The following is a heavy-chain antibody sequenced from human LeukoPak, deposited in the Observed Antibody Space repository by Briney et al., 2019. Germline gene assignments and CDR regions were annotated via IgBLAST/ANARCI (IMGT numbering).Heavy chain of an antibody. V-gene: IGHV4-59*01. Sequence: PSETLSLTCTVSGGSISSYYWSWIRQPPGKGLEWIGYIYYSGSTNYNPSLKSRVTISVDTSKNQFSLKLSSVTAADTAVYYCARAVSVGYYYYYYMDVWGKGTTVTVSS. CDR1: GGSISSYY. CDR2: IYYSGST. D-gene: IGHD1-26*01. CDR3: ARAVSVGYYYYYYMDV. J-gene: IGHJ6*03.